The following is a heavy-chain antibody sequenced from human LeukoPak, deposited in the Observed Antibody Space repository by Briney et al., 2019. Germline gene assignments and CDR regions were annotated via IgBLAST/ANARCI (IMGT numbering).Heavy chain of an antibody. D-gene: IGHD2-2*01. J-gene: IGHJ4*02. V-gene: IGHV3-20*04. CDR3: ARAPYDCSSTSCYFDY. Sequence: PGGSLRLSCAASGFTFDDYGMSWVRQAPGKGLEWVSGINWNGGSTGYADSVKGRFTISRDNAKNSLYLQMNSLRAEGTALYYCARAPYDCSSTSCYFDYWGQGTLVTVSS. CDR2: INWNGGST. CDR1: GFTFDDYG.